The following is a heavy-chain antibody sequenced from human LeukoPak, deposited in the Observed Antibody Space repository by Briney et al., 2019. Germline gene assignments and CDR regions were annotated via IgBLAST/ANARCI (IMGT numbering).Heavy chain of an antibody. CDR2: INHSGST. CDR3: ASLGNEYSSSSVFSY. J-gene: IGHJ4*02. Sequence: PSETLSLTCAVYGGSFSGYYWSWIRQPPGKGLEWIGEINHSGSTNYNPSLKSRVTISVDTSKNQFSLKLSSVTAADTAVYYCASLGNEYSSSSVFSYWGQGTLVTVSS. V-gene: IGHV4-34*01. D-gene: IGHD6-6*01. CDR1: GGSFSGYY.